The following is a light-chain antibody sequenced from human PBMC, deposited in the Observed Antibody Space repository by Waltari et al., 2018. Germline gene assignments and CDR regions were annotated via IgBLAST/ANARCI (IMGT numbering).Light chain of an antibody. CDR1: SSNTANTS. Sequence: QSVLTQPPSVSAAPGQKVTISSSGSSSNTANTSLYWYQQHPGTVPKPLIYDNNKRPSGIPDRFAGSKSGTSATLGITGLQTGDEADYYCGTWDSSLSAGVFGGGTKLTVL. CDR3: GTWDSSLSAGV. J-gene: IGLJ3*02. CDR2: DNN. V-gene: IGLV1-51*01.